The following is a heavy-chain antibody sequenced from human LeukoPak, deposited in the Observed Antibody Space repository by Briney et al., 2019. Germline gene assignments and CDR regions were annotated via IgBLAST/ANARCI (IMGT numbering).Heavy chain of an antibody. CDR1: GFTFSNYA. J-gene: IGHJ1*01. D-gene: IGHD2-21*02. V-gene: IGHV3-23*01. Sequence: SGGSLRLSCAASGFTFSNYAMSWVRQVPGKGLDWVSALSGSGGVTYYTDSVKGRFTVSRDNSKNTLYLQMDSLRAEDTAVYYCAKDMGGPAYCGGDCYSRFFQHWGQGTLVTVS. CDR2: LSGSGGVT. CDR3: AKDMGGPAYCGGDCYSRFFQH.